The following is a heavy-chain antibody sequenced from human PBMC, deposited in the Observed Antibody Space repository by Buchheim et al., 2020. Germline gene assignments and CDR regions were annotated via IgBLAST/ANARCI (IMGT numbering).Heavy chain of an antibody. CDR3: ASGRGSYSLDS. CDR2: ISSDGSNK. V-gene: IGHV3-30*04. D-gene: IGHD1-26*01. J-gene: IGHJ4*02. Sequence: QVQLVESGGGVVQPGRSLRLSCAASGFTFSSYAMRWVRQAPGKGLEWVAVISSDGSNKYYADSVKGRFTISRDSSKSTLFLQMISPRGDATAVYYCASGRGSYSLDSWGQGTL. CDR1: GFTFSSYA.